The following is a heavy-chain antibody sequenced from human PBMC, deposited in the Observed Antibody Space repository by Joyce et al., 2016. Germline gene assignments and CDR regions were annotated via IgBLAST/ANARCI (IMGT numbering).Heavy chain of an antibody. Sequence: QVHLVQSGPEVKKPGASVKVSCKASGYTFTDYPIHWVRQAPGQSLEWMGWINTDNGKTKFSLKFQGRVTIVRDTSASTSSLELSNLRSEDTAVYYCARGPSLSDYIWGTDRFPVSPVDYWGLGTLVTVSS. CDR2: INTDNGKT. V-gene: IGHV1-3*04. J-gene: IGHJ4*02. CDR1: GYTFTDYP. D-gene: IGHD3-16*02. CDR3: ARGPSLSDYIWGTDRFPVSPVDY.